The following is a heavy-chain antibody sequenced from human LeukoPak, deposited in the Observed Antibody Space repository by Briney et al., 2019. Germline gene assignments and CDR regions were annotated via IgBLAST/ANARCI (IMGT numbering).Heavy chain of an antibody. CDR3: ARADFIDAGPYLIGP. Sequence: ASVKVSCKTSGYSFTDYYIHWVRQAPGQGLEWMGWINTKSGRTSSARKFQGRVTMTRDPSITTVYMDMAWLTSDDTAIYFCARADFIDAGPYLIGPWGQGTLATVSS. J-gene: IGHJ5*02. CDR2: INTKSGRT. V-gene: IGHV1-2*02. D-gene: IGHD3-3*01. CDR1: GYSFTDYY.